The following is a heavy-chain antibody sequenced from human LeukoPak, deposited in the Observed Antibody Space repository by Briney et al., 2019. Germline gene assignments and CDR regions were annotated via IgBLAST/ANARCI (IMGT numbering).Heavy chain of an antibody. D-gene: IGHD3-10*01. CDR2: INPRGGST. V-gene: IGHV1-46*01. CDR3: ASTNLVGDFDY. CDR1: GYTFTSYY. Sequence: ASVKVSCKTSGYTFTSYYIHWVRQAPGQGLEWMGIINPRGGSTSYAQKFQGRVTMTRDMSTSTVYMDLSSLRSEDTAVYYCASTNLVGDFDYWGQGTLVTVSS. J-gene: IGHJ4*02.